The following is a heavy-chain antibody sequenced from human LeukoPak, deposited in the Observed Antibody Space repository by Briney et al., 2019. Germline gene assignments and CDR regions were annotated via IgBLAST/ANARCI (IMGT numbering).Heavy chain of an antibody. CDR1: GYTFTSYG. Sequence: ASVKVSCKASGYTFTSYGISWVRQAPGQGLEWMGWISAYNGNTNYAQKLQGRVTMTTDTSTSTAYMELRSLRSDDTAVYYCARVWKDGDYIWCFDLWGRGTLVTVSS. CDR2: ISAYNGNT. CDR3: ARVWKDGDYIWCFDL. J-gene: IGHJ2*01. V-gene: IGHV1-18*01. D-gene: IGHD4-17*01.